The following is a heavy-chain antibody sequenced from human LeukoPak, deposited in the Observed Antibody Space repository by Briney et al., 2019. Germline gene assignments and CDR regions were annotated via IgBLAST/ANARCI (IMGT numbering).Heavy chain of an antibody. CDR2: IYYSGST. J-gene: IGHJ4*02. Sequence: SETLSLTCTASGGSISSSSYYWGWIRQPPGKGLEWIGSIYYSGSTYYNPSLKSRVTISVDTSKNQFSLKLSSVTAADTAVYYCARLEGMATIFDYWGQGTLVTVSS. CDR3: ARLEGMATIFDY. CDR1: GGSISSSSYY. D-gene: IGHD5-24*01. V-gene: IGHV4-39*01.